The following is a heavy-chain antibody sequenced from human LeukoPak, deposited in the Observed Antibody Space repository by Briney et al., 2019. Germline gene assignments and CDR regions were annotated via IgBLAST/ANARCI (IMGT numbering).Heavy chain of an antibody. D-gene: IGHD3-9*01. V-gene: IGHV3-21*01. Sequence: GGSLRLSCAASGFTFSSYSMNWVRQAPGKGLEWVSSISSSSSYIYYADSVKGRFTISRDNAKNSLYLQMNSLRAEDTAVYYCARDFPYYDIPGGRGQGTLVTVSS. J-gene: IGHJ4*02. CDR2: ISSSSSYI. CDR3: ARDFPYYDIPGG. CDR1: GFTFSSYS.